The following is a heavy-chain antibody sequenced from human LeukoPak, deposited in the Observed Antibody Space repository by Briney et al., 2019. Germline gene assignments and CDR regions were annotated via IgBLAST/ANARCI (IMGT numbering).Heavy chain of an antibody. J-gene: IGHJ6*03. Sequence: ASVKVSCKASGYTFTSYGISWVRQAPGQGLEWMGWINPNSGGTNYAQKFQGRVTMTRDTSISTAYMELSRLRSDDTAVYYCARAKISITGTTSADYYYYYYMDVWGKGTTVTVSS. CDR3: ARAKISITGTTSADYYYYYYMDV. CDR2: INPNSGGT. V-gene: IGHV1-2*02. D-gene: IGHD1-7*01. CDR1: GYTFTSYG.